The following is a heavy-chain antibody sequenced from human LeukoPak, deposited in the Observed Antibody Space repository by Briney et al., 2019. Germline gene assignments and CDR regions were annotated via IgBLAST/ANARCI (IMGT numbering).Heavy chain of an antibody. CDR3: ARDLPYYYGSGSWFDY. CDR1: GYTFTSYG. J-gene: IGHJ4*02. Sequence: ASVKVSCKASGYTFTSYGISWVRRAPGQGLEWMGWISAYNGNTNYAQKLQGRVTMTTDTSTSTAYMELRSLRSDDTAVYYCARDLPYYYGSGSWFDYWGQGTLVTVSS. D-gene: IGHD3-10*01. CDR2: ISAYNGNT. V-gene: IGHV1-18*01.